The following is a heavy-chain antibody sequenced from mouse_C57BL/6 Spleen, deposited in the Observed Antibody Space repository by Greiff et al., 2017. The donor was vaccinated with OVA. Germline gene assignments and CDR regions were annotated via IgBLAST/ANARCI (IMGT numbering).Heavy chain of an antibody. CDR3: ARESPFYGSSDDWYFDV. CDR2: IWTGGGT. D-gene: IGHD1-1*01. Sequence: VKLQESGPGLVAPSQSLSITCTVSGFSLTSYAISWVRQPPGKGLEWLGVIWTGGGTNYNSALKSRVSISKDNSKSQVFLKMNSLQTDDTARYYCARESPFYGSSDDWYFDVWGTGTTVTVSS. V-gene: IGHV2-9-1*01. J-gene: IGHJ1*03. CDR1: GFSLTSYA.